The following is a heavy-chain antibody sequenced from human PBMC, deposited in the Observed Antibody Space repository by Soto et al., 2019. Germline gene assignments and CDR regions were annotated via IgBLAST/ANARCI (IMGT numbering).Heavy chain of an antibody. Sequence: AGGSLRLSCTASGFTFGDYAMSWFRQAPGKGLEWVGFIRSKAYGGTTEYAASVKGRFTISRDDSKSIAYLQMNSLKTEDTAVYYCTRDLDYDFWSGYYYYYYYYGMDVWGQGTTVTVSS. D-gene: IGHD3-3*01. J-gene: IGHJ6*02. CDR3: TRDLDYDFWSGYYYYYYYYGMDV. CDR2: IRSKAYGGTT. CDR1: GFTFGDYA. V-gene: IGHV3-49*03.